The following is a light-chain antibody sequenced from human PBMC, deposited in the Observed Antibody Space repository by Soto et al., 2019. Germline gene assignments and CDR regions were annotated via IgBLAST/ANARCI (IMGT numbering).Light chain of an antibody. Sequence: QSALTQPASVSGSPGQSITISCIGTSSDIGPYNYVSWYQQHPDKAPKLILYEVTNRPSGASDRFSGSKSGTSASLAITGLQAEDEADYYCQSYDNSLTGSNVFGTGTKLTVL. CDR3: QSYDNSLTGSNV. CDR2: EVT. V-gene: IGLV2-14*01. J-gene: IGLJ1*01. CDR1: SSDIGPYNY.